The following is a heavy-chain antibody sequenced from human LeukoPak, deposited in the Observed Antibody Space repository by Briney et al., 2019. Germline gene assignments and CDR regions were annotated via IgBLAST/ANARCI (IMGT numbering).Heavy chain of an antibody. Sequence: PGGSLRLSCAASGFTFSSYSMNWVRQAPGKGLEWVSSISSSSSYIYYADSVKGRFTISRDNAKNSLYLQMNSLRAEDTAVNYCARDALRYNYYDSSAQLKGSRLFDYWGQGTLVTVSS. J-gene: IGHJ4*02. CDR2: ISSSSSYI. CDR1: GFTFSSYS. V-gene: IGHV3-21*01. D-gene: IGHD3-22*01. CDR3: ARDALRYNYYDSSAQLKGSRLFDY.